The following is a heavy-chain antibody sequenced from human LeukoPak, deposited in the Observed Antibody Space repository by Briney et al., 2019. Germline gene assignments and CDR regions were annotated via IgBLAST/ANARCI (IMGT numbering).Heavy chain of an antibody. J-gene: IGHJ4*02. CDR3: ARCYSSSWYASCSSSD. V-gene: IGHV1-18*01. CDR2: ISAYNGNT. D-gene: IGHD6-13*01. CDR1: GYTFTSYG. Sequence: ASVNVSCKASGYTFTSYGISWVRQAPGQGLEWMGWISAYNGNTNYAQKLQGRVNMTADTSTSTAYMQLRSLRSDDTAVYYCARCYSSSWYASCSSSDWGQGTLVTVSS.